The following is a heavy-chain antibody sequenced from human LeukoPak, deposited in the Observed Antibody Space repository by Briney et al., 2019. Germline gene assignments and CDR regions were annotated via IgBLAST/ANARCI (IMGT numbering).Heavy chain of an antibody. D-gene: IGHD1-1*01. J-gene: IGHJ6*02. V-gene: IGHV1-18*01. Sequence: GAPLEGAWKNSGYNGNSDDVGWGRQAHGKGLEWMGWISAYNGDTNYAQKVQGRVTMTTDTSTTTAYMEVRSLRSDDTAVYYCARDLRTADSYNYYYGLDVWGQGTTVTVSS. CDR3: ARDLRTADSYNYYYGLDV. CDR1: GYNGNSDD. CDR2: ISAYNGDT.